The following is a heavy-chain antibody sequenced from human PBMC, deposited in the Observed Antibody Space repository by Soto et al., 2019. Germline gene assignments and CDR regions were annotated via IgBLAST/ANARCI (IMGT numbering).Heavy chain of an antibody. CDR2: IPYDGTNK. D-gene: IGHD5-18*01. V-gene: IGHV3-30*18. CDR3: AKIRDLQLGLRDYYGMEV. J-gene: IGHJ6*02. CDR1: GFTFSSYG. Sequence: QVQLVESGGGGVQPGRSLRLSCAASGFTFSSYGMHGVRHAPGKGLEWVAVIPYDGTNKYYADSVKGRFTISRDNSKNPLYLQMNSLRAEDTAVSYCAKIRDLQLGLRDYYGMEVWGQGTTVTVSS.